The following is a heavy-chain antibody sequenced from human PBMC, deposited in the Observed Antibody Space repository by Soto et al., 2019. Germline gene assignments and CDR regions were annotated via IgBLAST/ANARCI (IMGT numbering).Heavy chain of an antibody. V-gene: IGHV3-23*01. J-gene: IGHJ4*02. CDR3: VRENEMAGATSAFEY. CDR2: TGATGRTT. CDR1: GFTFNIYA. D-gene: IGHD1-26*01. Sequence: GGSLRLSCAASGFTFNIYAMTWVRQAPGKGLEWVSTTGATGRTTYYADSVKGRFTVSRDNSKNTLDLQMSNLRAEDTAVYYCVRENEMAGATSAFEYWGQGTPVTVSS.